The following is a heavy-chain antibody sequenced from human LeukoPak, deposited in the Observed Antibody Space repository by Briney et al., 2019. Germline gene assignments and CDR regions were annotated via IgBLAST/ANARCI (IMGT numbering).Heavy chain of an antibody. CDR2: FDPEDGET. CDR3: AELGITMIGGV. D-gene: IGHD3-10*02. V-gene: IGHV1-24*01. J-gene: IGHJ6*04. Sequence: ASVKVSCKVSGYTLTELSMHWVRQAPGKGLEWMGGFDPEDGETIYAQKFQGRVTMTEDTSTDTAYMELSSLRAEDTAVHYCAELGITMIGGVWGKGTTVTISS. CDR1: GYTLTELS.